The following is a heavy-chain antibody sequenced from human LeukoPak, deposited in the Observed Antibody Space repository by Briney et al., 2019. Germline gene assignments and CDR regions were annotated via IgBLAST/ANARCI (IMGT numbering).Heavy chain of an antibody. D-gene: IGHD3-22*01. Sequence: PSETLSLTCTVSGGSISSYYWSWIPQPPGKGLEWIGYIYYSGSTNYNPSLKSRVTISVDTSKNQFSLKLSSVTAADTAVYYCARQYSDDSSGYYFAYWGQGTLVTVSS. CDR2: IYYSGST. J-gene: IGHJ4*02. CDR3: ARQYSDDSSGYYFAY. CDR1: GGSISSYY. V-gene: IGHV4-59*08.